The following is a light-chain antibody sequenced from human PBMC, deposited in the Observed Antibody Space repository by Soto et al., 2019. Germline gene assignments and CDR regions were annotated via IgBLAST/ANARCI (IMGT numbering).Light chain of an antibody. Sequence: EIVLTQSPGTLSLSPGERATLSCGACQCVSNNYLALYQQKPGQAPRLLIYCASNRATGIPDRFSGSGSGTDFTLTISRLEPEDFAVYYCQQYGSSGTFGQGTKVEIK. CDR2: CAS. V-gene: IGKV3-20*01. J-gene: IGKJ1*01. CDR3: QQYGSSGT. CDR1: QCVSNNY.